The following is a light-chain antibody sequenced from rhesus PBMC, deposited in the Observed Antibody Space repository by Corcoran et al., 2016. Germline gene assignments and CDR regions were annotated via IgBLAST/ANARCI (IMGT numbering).Light chain of an antibody. CDR1: QGISSY. CDR2: YAN. CDR3: QQGNSNPFT. J-gene: IGKJ3*01. Sequence: DIQMSQSPSSLSASVGDRVTITCRASQGISSYLNWYQQKPGKAPKLLIYYANSLASGVPSRFSGSGAGTDFPLTISSLQPEDFATYYCQQGNSNPFTFGPGTKLDIK. V-gene: IGKV1-32*02.